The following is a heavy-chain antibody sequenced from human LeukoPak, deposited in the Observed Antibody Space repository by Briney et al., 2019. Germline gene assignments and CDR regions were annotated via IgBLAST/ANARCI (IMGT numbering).Heavy chain of an antibody. J-gene: IGHJ2*01. CDR1: GYSFTSYW. V-gene: IGHV5-51*01. CDR3: ARQDRGSYYDWYFDL. Sequence: GESLKISCKGSGYSFTSYWIGWVRQMPGKGLESMGIIYPGDSDTIYSPSFQGQVTISADRSVSTVYLQWSSLKASDTAMYYCARQDRGSYYDWYFDLWGRGTLVTVSS. D-gene: IGHD1-26*01. CDR2: IYPGDSDT.